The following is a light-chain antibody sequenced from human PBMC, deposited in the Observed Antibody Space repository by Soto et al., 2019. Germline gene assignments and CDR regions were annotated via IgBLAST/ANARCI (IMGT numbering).Light chain of an antibody. CDR3: HQHGGSPET. CDR1: RSVSNNY. V-gene: IGKV3-20*01. CDR2: GAS. J-gene: IGKJ1*01. Sequence: EIVLTQSPGTLSLSPGETATLSCRADRSVSNNYLTWYQQKPDQAPRLLIFGASNRATGIPDRFSGSGSGTECFLTISGLEPEDFGVYHCHQHGGSPETFGQGTKVDIK.